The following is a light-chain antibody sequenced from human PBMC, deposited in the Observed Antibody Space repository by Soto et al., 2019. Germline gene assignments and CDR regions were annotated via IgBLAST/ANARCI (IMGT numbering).Light chain of an antibody. CDR2: DAS. J-gene: IGKJ4*01. CDR3: QQHGNSPLT. CDR1: VNIADH. Sequence: EVVLTQSPATLSFSPGERATLSCRAGVNIADHVTWYQQKPGQTPRLLIYDASNRAPGLPARFSGSGSGTDYTLTISRLEPEDSAVYYCQQHGNSPLTFGQGTRLEIK. V-gene: IGKV3-11*01.